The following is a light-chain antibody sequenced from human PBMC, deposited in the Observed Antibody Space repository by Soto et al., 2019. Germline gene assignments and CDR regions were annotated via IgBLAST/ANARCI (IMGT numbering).Light chain of an antibody. Sequence: DIQMTQSPSTLSASVGDRVTITCRASQSISSWLAWYQQKPGKASKLLIYDASSLESEVPSRFSGSGSGTEFTLTISSLQPDDFATYHCQQYNSYGTFGQGTKVEI. V-gene: IGKV1-5*01. CDR3: QQYNSYGT. CDR1: QSISSW. J-gene: IGKJ1*01. CDR2: DAS.